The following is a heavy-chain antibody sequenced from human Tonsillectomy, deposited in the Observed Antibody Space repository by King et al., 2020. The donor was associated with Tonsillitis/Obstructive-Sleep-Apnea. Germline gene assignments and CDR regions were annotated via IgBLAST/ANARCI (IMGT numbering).Heavy chain of an antibody. CDR3: ARGSYDSDAFDI. Sequence: VTLKESGPTLVKPTQTLTLTCTFSGFSLTTGGVGVGWIRQPPGKALEWLALIYWDDDKRYSPSLESRLTITKDTSKNQVVLTMTNMDPVDTATYCCARGSYDSDAFDIWGQGTMVTVSS. CDR1: GFSLTTGGVG. V-gene: IGHV2-5*02. CDR2: IYWDDDK. J-gene: IGHJ3*02. D-gene: IGHD3-10*01.